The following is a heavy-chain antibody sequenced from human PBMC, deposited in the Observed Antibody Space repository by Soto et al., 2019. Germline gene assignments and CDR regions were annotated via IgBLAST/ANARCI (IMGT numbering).Heavy chain of an antibody. CDR3: AKGGGYSYGYNVY. D-gene: IGHD5-18*01. CDR2: ISGGGGST. CDR1: GFTFSSYA. Sequence: LRLSCAASGFTFSSYAMSWVRQAPGKGLEWVSAISGGGGSTYYADSVKGRFTISRDNSKNTLYLQMNSLRAEDTAVYYCAKGGGYSYGYNVYWGQGTLVTVSS. J-gene: IGHJ4*02. V-gene: IGHV3-23*01.